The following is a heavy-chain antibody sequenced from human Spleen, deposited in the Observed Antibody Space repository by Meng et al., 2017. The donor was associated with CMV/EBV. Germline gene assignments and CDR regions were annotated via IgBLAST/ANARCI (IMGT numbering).Heavy chain of an antibody. D-gene: IGHD3-3*01. CDR2: INPNSGGT. J-gene: IGHJ4*02. CDR3: ARAPIFGVVIIDAVTYFDY. CDR1: TFTGYY. V-gene: IGHV1-2*02. Sequence: TFTGYYMHWVRQAPGQGLEWMGWINPNSGGTNYAQKFQGRVTMTRDTSISTAYMELSRLRSDDTAVYYCARAPIFGVVIIDAVTYFDYWGQGTLVTVSS.